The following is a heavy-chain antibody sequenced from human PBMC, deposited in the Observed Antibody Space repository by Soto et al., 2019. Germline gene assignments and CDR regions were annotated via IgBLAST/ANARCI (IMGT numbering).Heavy chain of an antibody. V-gene: IGHV3-23*01. CDR2: ISGGGGST. CDR1: GFSFAGYA. CDR3: AKTETFNGYYNAFDY. D-gene: IGHD3-9*01. Sequence: PGGSLRLSCAASGFSFAGYALTWVRPAPGKGLEWVASISGGGGSTYYTDSVKGRFSISRDNSNRVVYLQMGSLTAGDTAVYYCAKTETFNGYYNAFDYWGQGTRVTVSS. J-gene: IGHJ4*02.